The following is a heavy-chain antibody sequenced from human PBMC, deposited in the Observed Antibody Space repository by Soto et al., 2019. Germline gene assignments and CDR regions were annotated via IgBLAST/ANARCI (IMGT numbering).Heavy chain of an antibody. CDR1: GGTFSSYA. Sequence: ASVKVSCKASGGTFSSYAISWVRQAPGQGLEWMGGIIPIFGTANYAQKFQGRVTITADKSTSTAYMELSSLRSEDTAVYYCAIVRAGGSSGYYYYYGMDVWGQGTTVTV. J-gene: IGHJ6*02. V-gene: IGHV1-69*06. D-gene: IGHD6-19*01. CDR3: AIVRAGGSSGYYYYYGMDV. CDR2: IIPIFGTA.